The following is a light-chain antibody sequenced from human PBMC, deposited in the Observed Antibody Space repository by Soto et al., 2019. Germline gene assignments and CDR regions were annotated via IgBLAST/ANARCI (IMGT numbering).Light chain of an antibody. J-gene: IGLJ2*01. CDR2: EVT. V-gene: IGLV2-23*02. CDR1: GSYNL. Sequence: QSALTQPASVSGSPGQSITISCTGIGSYNLVSWYQQHPGKAPKLLIYEVTKRPSGASNRFSGSQSGNTASLTISGLQAEDKADYYCCSYVGFSTFVFGGGTKLTVL. CDR3: CSYVGFSTFV.